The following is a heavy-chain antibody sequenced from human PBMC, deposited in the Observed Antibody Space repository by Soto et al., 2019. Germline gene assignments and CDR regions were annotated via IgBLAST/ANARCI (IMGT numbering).Heavy chain of an antibody. CDR2: INHSGST. D-gene: IGHD3-3*01. Sequence: SETLSLTCAVYGGSFSGYYWSWIRQPPGKGLEWIGEINHSGSTNYNPSLKSRVTISVDTSKNQFSLKLSSVTAADTAVYYCARMSSPKYYGFWSHRMGDFDIWGQGTMVTVSS. CDR1: GGSFSGYY. CDR3: ARMSSPKYYGFWSHRMGDFDI. V-gene: IGHV4-34*01. J-gene: IGHJ3*02.